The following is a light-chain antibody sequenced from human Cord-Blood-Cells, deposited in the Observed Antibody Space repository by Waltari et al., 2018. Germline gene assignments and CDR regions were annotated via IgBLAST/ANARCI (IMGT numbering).Light chain of an antibody. V-gene: IGLV2-23*01. CDR3: CSYAGSSTYV. J-gene: IGLJ1*01. CDR1: SSDVGCYNL. Sequence: QSALTQPASVSGSPGQSITISCPGTSSDVGCYNLVSWYQQHPGKAPKLMIYEGSKRPSGVSNRFSGSKSGNTASLTISGLQAEDEAYYYCCSYAGSSTYVFGTGTKVTVL. CDR2: EGS.